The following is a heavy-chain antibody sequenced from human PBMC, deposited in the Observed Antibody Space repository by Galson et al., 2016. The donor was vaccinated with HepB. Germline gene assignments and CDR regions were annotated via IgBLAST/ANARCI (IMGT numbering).Heavy chain of an antibody. CDR2: INLSDGST. CDR1: GYSFTSYY. CDR3: ARAATTGEFFQY. D-gene: IGHD1-1*01. Sequence: SVKVSCKASGYSFTSYYMHWVRQAPGQGLEWMGIINLSDGSTRNAQKFQGRVTMTRDMTTSTVYLELGSLRSEDTAVYYCARAATTGEFFQYWGQGTLVTVSS. V-gene: IGHV1-46*01. J-gene: IGHJ1*01.